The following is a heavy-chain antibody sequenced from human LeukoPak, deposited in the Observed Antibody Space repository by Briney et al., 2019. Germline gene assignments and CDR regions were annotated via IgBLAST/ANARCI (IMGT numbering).Heavy chain of an antibody. CDR2: IKSKRRGGTT. Sequence: GGSLRLSCAASGFTFSDAWMTWVRQAPGKGLEWVGRIKSKRRGGTTDYAAPVKGRFTISRDDSKSTLYLQMSGLKSEDTALYYCTGSPYATNDFWGQGTWVTVSS. CDR1: GFTFSDAW. D-gene: IGHD2-8*01. J-gene: IGHJ4*02. CDR3: TGSPYATNDF. V-gene: IGHV3-15*01.